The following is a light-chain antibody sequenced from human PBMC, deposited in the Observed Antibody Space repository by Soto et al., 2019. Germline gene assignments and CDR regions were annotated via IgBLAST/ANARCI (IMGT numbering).Light chain of an antibody. CDR2: GAS. CDR1: QSISSSY. Sequence: EIVLTQSPGTLSLSPGERATLSCRASQSISSSYLAWYQQKPGQAPRLLIYGASSRATGIPDRFSGSGSGTDFTLTISRLEPEDFAVYYCQQYGSPPITFGQGTRLQI. V-gene: IGKV3-20*01. CDR3: QQYGSPPIT. J-gene: IGKJ5*01.